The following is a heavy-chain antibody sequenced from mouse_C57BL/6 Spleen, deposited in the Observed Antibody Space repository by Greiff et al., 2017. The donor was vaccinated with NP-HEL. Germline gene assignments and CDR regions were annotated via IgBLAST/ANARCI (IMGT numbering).Heavy chain of an antibody. D-gene: IGHD1-3*01. J-gene: IGHJ2*01. CDR1: GFSFNTYA. CDR2: IRSKSNNYAT. CDR3: VRQPSLNYFDY. V-gene: IGHV10-1*01. Sequence: EVQGVESGGGLVQPKGSLKLSCAASGFSFNTYAMNWVRQAPGKGLEWVARIRSKSNNYATYYADSVKDRFTISRDDSESMLYLQMNNLKTEDTAMYYCVRQPSLNYFDYWGQGTTLTVSS.